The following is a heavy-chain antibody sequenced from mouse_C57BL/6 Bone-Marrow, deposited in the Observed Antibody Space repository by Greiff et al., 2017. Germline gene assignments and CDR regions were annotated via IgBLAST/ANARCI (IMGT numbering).Heavy chain of an antibody. CDR2: IDPEIGDT. CDR3: SYFDGNYFNF. V-gene: IGHV14-4*01. CDR1: GFNIKDDY. Sequence: EVQRVESGAELVRPGASVKLSCTASGFNIKDDYIHWVKQRPEQGLEWIGWIDPEIGDTEYASKFQGKATITSDASSNTAYLQLSSLTSEDTAVNYCSYFDGNYFNFWGQGTPLTVAS. D-gene: IGHD1-1*02. J-gene: IGHJ2*01.